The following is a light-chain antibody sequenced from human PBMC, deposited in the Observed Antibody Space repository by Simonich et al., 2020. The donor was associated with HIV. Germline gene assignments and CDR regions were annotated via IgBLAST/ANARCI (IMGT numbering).Light chain of an antibody. CDR2: WAS. CDR3: QQYYSTPRT. V-gene: IGKV4-1*01. CDR1: QSVLYSSNNKNY. J-gene: IGKJ1*01. Sequence: DIVMTQSPDSLAVSLGERATINCNSSQSVLYSSNNKNYLLWYQQKPGQPPNLLIYWASTRESGVPDRFSRSGAGTDFTLTIGSLQAEDVAVYYCQQYYSTPRTFGQGTKVEIK.